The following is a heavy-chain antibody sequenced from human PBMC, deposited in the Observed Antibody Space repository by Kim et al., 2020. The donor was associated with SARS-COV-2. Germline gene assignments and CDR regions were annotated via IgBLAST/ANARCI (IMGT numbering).Heavy chain of an antibody. D-gene: IGHD4-17*01. CDR3: AKGRYGDYYFDY. Sequence: YCADSVKGRFTMSRDNSKNTLYLEMNSLRAEDTAVYYCAKGRYGDYYFDYWGQGTLVTVSS. J-gene: IGHJ4*02. V-gene: IGHV3-23*01.